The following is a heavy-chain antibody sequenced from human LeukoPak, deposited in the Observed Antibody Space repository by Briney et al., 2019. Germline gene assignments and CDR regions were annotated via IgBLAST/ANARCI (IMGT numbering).Heavy chain of an antibody. Sequence: PGGSLRLSCAASGFTFSSYGMHWVRQAPGKGLDWVAVISYDGSNKYYVDSVKGRFTISRDNSKNMLYLQTNSLRAEDTAVYYCAKNELLWFAEFDAFDIWGQGTMVTVSS. CDR2: ISYDGSNK. J-gene: IGHJ3*02. CDR3: AKNELLWFAEFDAFDI. V-gene: IGHV3-30*18. D-gene: IGHD3-10*01. CDR1: GFTFSSYG.